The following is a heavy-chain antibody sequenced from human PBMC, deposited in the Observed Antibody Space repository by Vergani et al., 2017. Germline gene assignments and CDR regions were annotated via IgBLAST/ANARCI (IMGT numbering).Heavy chain of an antibody. V-gene: IGHV3-30*02. D-gene: IGHD3-16*01. CDR1: GFTFRTNG. J-gene: IGHJ4*02. CDR3: TKRGDYGDYSGS. Sequence: VQLLESGGGLAQPGGSLRLSCAASGFTFRTNGFHWVRQAPGKGLEWVAFLRSEGNEYYADSVKGRFTISRDNSKNTLYLQMRSLRTEDTAVYYCTKRGDYGDYSGSWGQGTLVTVSS. CDR2: LRSEGNE.